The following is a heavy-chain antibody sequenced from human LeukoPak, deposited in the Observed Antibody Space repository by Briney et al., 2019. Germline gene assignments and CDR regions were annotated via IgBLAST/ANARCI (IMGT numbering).Heavy chain of an antibody. CDR1: GYTFTDYY. D-gene: IGHD6-13*01. CDR3: ARVPKTTIAAAGTVGFDY. V-gene: IGHV1-2*02. J-gene: IGHJ4*02. CDR2: INPNSGAT. Sequence: GASVKVSCKASGYTFTDYYLHWVRQAPGQGLEWLGWINPNSGATKYAQKFQGRVSMTRDTSISTAYMELSRLRSDDTAVYYCARVPKTTIAAAGTVGFDYWGQGTLVPVSS.